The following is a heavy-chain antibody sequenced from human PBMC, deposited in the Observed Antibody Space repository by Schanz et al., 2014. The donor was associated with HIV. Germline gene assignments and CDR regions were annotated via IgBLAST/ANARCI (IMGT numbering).Heavy chain of an antibody. CDR2: ISGSGGSP. J-gene: IGHJ4*02. Sequence: EVQLLESGGGLVQPGGSLRLSCAASGFTFSSYAMSWVRQAPGKGLEWVSTISGSGGSPYYADSVKGRFTIFRDNSKNTLYLQMNSLRAEDTAVYYCAKGLTIWLQPPFDYWGQGTLVTVSS. CDR3: AKGLTIWLQPPFDY. CDR1: GFTFSSYA. D-gene: IGHD5-12*01. V-gene: IGHV3-23*01.